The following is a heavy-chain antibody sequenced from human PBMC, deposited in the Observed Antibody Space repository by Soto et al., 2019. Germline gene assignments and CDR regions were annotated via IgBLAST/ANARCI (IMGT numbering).Heavy chain of an antibody. D-gene: IGHD6-13*01. Sequence: QVQLVESGGGLVKPGESLRLSCAASGFIFSGNYMSWIRQAPGKGLEWLSYISGSGTVIYYAESVKGRFTISRDNAKNSLFLQMNSLRADDTAVYYCARIVLAAADFDYWGQGTLVTVSS. CDR2: ISGSGTVI. CDR3: ARIVLAAADFDY. V-gene: IGHV3-11*01. J-gene: IGHJ4*02. CDR1: GFIFSGNY.